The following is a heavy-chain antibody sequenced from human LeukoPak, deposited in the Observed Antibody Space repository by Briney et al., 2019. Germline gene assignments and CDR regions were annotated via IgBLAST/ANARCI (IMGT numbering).Heavy chain of an antibody. CDR1: GGSISSGDYY. D-gene: IGHD4-17*01. CDR2: IYYSGST. J-gene: IGHJ6*02. V-gene: IGHV4-30-4*01. Sequence: SETLSLTCTVSGGSISSGDYYWSWIRQPPGKGLEWIGYIYYSGSTYYNPSLKSRVTISVDTSKNQFSLKLSSVTAADTAVYYCARVPPTTVTTEMDVWGQGTTVTVSS. CDR3: ARVPPTTVTTEMDV.